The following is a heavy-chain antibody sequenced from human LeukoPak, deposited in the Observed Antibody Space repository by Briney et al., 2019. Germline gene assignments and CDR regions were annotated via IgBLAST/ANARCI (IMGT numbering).Heavy chain of an antibody. D-gene: IGHD4-17*01. Sequence: ASVKVSCKASGYTFTSYDINWVRQATGQGLEWMGWMNPNSGNTGYAQKFQGRVTMTRNTSISTAYMELSSLRSEDTAVYYCARAMTTVTEFDYWGQGTLVTVST. J-gene: IGHJ4*02. CDR3: ARAMTTVTEFDY. CDR1: GYTFTSYD. V-gene: IGHV1-8*01. CDR2: MNPNSGNT.